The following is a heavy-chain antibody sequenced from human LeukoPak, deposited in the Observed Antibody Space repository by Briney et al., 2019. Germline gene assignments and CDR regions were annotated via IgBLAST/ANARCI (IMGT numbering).Heavy chain of an antibody. V-gene: IGHV4-59*08. CDR3: ARRNYDSSGSFDY. D-gene: IGHD3-22*01. CDR1: GGSISSYY. Sequence: SETLSLTCTVSGGSISSYYWSWIRQPPGKGLEWIGYIYYSGSTNYNPSLKSRVTISVDTSKNQFSLKLSSVTAADTAVYYCARRNYDSSGSFDYWGQRTLVTVSS. J-gene: IGHJ4*02. CDR2: IYYSGST.